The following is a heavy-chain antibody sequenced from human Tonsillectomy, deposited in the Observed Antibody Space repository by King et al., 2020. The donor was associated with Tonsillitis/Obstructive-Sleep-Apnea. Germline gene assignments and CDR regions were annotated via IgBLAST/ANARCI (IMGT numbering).Heavy chain of an antibody. V-gene: IGHV1-69*12. J-gene: IGHJ4*02. Sequence: QLVQSGAEVKKPGSSVKVSCKASGGTFSSYAINWVRQAPGQGLEWMGGIIPIFGPANYAQKFQGRVTITADESTSTAYMELSSLRSEDTAVYYCARDPSEYSSSYLLYYWGQGTLVTVSS. CDR2: IIPIFGPA. CDR1: GGTFSSYA. D-gene: IGHD6-6*01. CDR3: ARDPSEYSSSYLLYY.